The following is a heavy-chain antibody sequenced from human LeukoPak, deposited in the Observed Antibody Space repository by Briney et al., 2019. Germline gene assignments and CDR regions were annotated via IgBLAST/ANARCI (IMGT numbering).Heavy chain of an antibody. V-gene: IGHV1-69*13. CDR1: GYTFTSYG. CDR3: AEHSSG. Sequence: GASVKVSCKASGYTFTSYGISWVRQAPGQGLEWMGGIIPIFGTANYAQKFQGRVTITADESTSTAYMELSSLRSEDTAVYYCAEHSSGWGQGTLVTVSS. D-gene: IGHD6-19*01. J-gene: IGHJ4*02. CDR2: IIPIFGTA.